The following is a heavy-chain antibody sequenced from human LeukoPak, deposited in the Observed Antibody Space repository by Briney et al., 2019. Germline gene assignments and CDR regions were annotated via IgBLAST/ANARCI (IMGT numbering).Heavy chain of an antibody. Sequence: GGSLRLSCAASGFTFSSYSMNWVRQAPGKGLEWVSSISCSSSYIYYADSVKGRFTISRDNAKNSLYLQMNSLRAEDTAVYYCARQWGSGAFDIWGQGTMVTVSS. D-gene: IGHD7-27*01. CDR1: GFTFSSYS. V-gene: IGHV3-21*01. CDR2: ISCSSSYI. J-gene: IGHJ3*02. CDR3: ARQWGSGAFDI.